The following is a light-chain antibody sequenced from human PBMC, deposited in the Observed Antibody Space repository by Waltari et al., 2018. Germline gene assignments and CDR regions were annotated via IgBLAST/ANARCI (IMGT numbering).Light chain of an antibody. V-gene: IGLV3-1*01. CDR3: QAWDSSIVV. Sequence: SYELTQPPSLSVSPGQRASITCPVVYLGDKYTSWYQQKPGQSPVLVIPQNTKRPPGIHERFSGSNSGNTATLTISGTQAMDEADYYCQAWDSSIVVFGGGTKLTVL. J-gene: IGLJ2*01. CDR1: YLGDKY. CDR2: QNT.